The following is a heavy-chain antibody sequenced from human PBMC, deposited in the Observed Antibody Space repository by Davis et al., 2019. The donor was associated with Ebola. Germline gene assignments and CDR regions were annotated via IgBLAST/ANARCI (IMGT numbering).Heavy chain of an antibody. D-gene: IGHD1-26*01. CDR2: INSDGSST. V-gene: IGHV3-74*01. J-gene: IGHJ4*02. CDR1: GFTFDDYA. CDR3: AKQRGVGAIDYDY. Sequence: GESLKISCAASGFTFDDYAMHWVRQAPGKGLVWVSRINSDGSSTTYADSVKGRFTISRDNSKNTLYLQMNSLRAEDTAVYYCAKQRGVGAIDYDYWGRGTVVTVSS.